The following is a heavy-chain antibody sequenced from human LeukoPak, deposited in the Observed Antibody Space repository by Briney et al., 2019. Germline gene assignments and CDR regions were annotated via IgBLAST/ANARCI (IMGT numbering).Heavy chain of an antibody. CDR3: AGEDYFDSSGYASWRFDI. J-gene: IGHJ3*02. D-gene: IGHD3-22*01. CDR1: GGSISDYY. CDR2: IYYRGNT. V-gene: IGHV4-59*01. Sequence: PSETLSLTCTVSGGSISDYYWTWIRQPPGKGLEWIGHIYYRGNTIYNPSLKSRVTISVDTSKNQFSLKLTSVTTADTAVYYCAGEDYFDSSGYASWRFDIWGQGTMVTVSS.